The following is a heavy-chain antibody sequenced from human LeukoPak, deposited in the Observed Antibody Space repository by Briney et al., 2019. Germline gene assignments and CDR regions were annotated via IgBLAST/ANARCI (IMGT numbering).Heavy chain of an antibody. CDR2: ISGSSGST. Sequence: PGGSLRLSCAASGFTFSSYAMSWVRQAPGKGLEWVSAISGSSGSTYYADSVKGRFTISRDNSKNTLYLQMNSLRGEDTAVYYCAKDRGRYEYVQYYFDYWGQGTLVTVSS. D-gene: IGHD3-16*01. CDR3: AKDRGRYEYVQYYFDY. CDR1: GFTFSSYA. J-gene: IGHJ4*02. V-gene: IGHV3-23*01.